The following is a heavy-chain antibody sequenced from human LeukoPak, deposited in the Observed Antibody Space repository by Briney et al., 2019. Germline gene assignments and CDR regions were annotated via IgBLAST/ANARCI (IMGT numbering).Heavy chain of an antibody. CDR2: IYYSGST. D-gene: IGHD3-22*01. V-gene: IGHV4-59*01. CDR3: AAGWYYYDSSGYSADAFDI. Sequence: SETLSLTCTVSGGSISSYYWSWIRQPPGKGLEWIGYIYYSGSTNYNPSLKGRVTISVDTSKNQFSLKLSSVTAADTAVYYCAAGWYYYDSSGYSADAFDIWGQGTMVTVSS. CDR1: GGSISSYY. J-gene: IGHJ3*02.